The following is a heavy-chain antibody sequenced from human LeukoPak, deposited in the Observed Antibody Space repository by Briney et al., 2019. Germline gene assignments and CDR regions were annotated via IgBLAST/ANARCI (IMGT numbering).Heavy chain of an antibody. J-gene: IGHJ4*02. CDR3: ARSGAGVGATFNLRFGLDY. D-gene: IGHD1-26*01. CDR1: GYTLTSYA. Sequence: ASVKVSCKASGYTLTSYAMHWVRQAPGQRLEWMGWINAGNGNTKYSQKFQGRVTITRDTSASTAYMELSSLRSEDTAVYYCARSGAGVGATFNLRFGLDYWGQGTLVTVSS. V-gene: IGHV1-3*01. CDR2: INAGNGNT.